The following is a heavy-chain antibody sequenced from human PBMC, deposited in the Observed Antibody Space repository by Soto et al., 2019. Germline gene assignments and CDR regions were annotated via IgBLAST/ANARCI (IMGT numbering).Heavy chain of an antibody. D-gene: IGHD3-16*02. CDR2: ISGSGGST. V-gene: IGHV3-23*01. CDR3: AKDLFDYVWGSYPLFDY. J-gene: IGHJ4*02. Sequence: GGSLRLSCAASGFTFSSYAMSWVRQAPGKGLEWVSAISGSGGSTYYADSVKGRFTISRDNSKNTLYLQMNSLRAEDTAVYYCAKDLFDYVWGSYPLFDYWGQGTLVTVSS. CDR1: GFTFSSYA.